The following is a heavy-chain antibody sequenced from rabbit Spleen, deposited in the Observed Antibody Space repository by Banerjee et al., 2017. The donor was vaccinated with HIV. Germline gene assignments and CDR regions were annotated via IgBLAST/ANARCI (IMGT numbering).Heavy chain of an antibody. CDR3: ARDSATSFSSYGMDL. D-gene: IGHD1-1*01. Sequence: QSLEESGGDLVKPGASLTLTCPASGFSFSSNYYISWFRQAPGKGLEWIGTIYAGSSGSTYYATWAKGRFTISKTSSTTVTLQMTSLTAADTATYFCARDSATSFSSYGMDLWGPGTLVTVS. CDR1: GFSFSSNYY. CDR2: IYAGSSGST. J-gene: IGHJ6*01. V-gene: IGHV1S40*01.